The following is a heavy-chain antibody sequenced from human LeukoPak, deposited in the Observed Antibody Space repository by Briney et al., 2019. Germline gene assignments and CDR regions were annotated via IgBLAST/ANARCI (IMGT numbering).Heavy chain of an antibody. CDR1: GGSFSDYY. D-gene: IGHD3-9*01. CDR3: AREVLISNWFDP. J-gene: IGHJ5*02. CDR2: INYRGST. Sequence: ETLSLTCAVYGGSFSDYYWSWIRQPPGKGLEWIGEINYRGSTNYNPSLKSRVIISLDTSKNQFSLKLRSVTAADTAVYYCAREVLISNWFDPWGQGTPVTVSS. V-gene: IGHV4-34*01.